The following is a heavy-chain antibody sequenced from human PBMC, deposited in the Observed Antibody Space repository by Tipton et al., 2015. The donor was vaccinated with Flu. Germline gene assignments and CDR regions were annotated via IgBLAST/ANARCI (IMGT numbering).Heavy chain of an antibody. Sequence: TLSLTCTVSGASLSSSYYWAWIRQPPGKGLEWIGNIYYTGATYSNPSLRSRVSISKDTSKNQFSLNLRSVTAADTAVYFCAKEPPGYWGQGTLVTVSS. CDR3: AKEPPGY. V-gene: IGHV4-39*07. J-gene: IGHJ4*02. CDR2: IYYTGAT. CDR1: GASLSSSYY.